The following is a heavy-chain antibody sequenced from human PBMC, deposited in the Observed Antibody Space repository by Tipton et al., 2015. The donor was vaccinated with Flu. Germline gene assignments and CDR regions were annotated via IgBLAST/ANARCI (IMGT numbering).Heavy chain of an antibody. D-gene: IGHD2-2*01. CDR2: ISANNGKT. CDR3: ASGFCLSTTCYRGGEYFQD. J-gene: IGHJ1*01. V-gene: IGHV1-18*04. CDR1: GYSFSSYG. Sequence: QLVQSGAEVKKPGASVKVSCKASGYSFSSYGISWVRQAPGQGLEWMGWISANNGKTNYAQKVQGRVTITTDTSTGTAYIELRSLRSDDTAVYYCASGFCLSTTCYRGGEYFQDWGQGTLVTVSS.